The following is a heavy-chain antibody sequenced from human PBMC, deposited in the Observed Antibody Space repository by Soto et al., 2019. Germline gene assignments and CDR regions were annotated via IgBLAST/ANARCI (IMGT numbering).Heavy chain of an antibody. CDR3: ERETYYDSSGRLDY. D-gene: IGHD3-22*01. Sequence: PGGSLRLSCAASGFTFSSYCMHWVRQAPGKGLEWVAIIWFDGINEYYADSVKGRFTISRDNSKNTLYLQMNSLRAEDTAVYYCERETYYDSSGRLDYWGQATLVTVSS. CDR1: GFTFSSYC. J-gene: IGHJ4*01. CDR2: IWFDGINE. V-gene: IGHV3-33*01.